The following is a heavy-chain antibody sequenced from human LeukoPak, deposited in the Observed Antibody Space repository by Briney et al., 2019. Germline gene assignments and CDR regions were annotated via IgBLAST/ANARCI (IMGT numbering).Heavy chain of an antibody. V-gene: IGHV1-18*01. Sequence: ASVKVSCKASGYTFTSYGISWVRQAPGQGLEWMGWISAHNGNTNYAQKLQGRVTMTTDTSTSTAYMELRSLRSDDTAVYYCARDNSSWYGYGMDVWGQGTTVTVSS. J-gene: IGHJ6*02. CDR1: GYTFTSYG. CDR3: ARDNSSWYGYGMDV. CDR2: ISAHNGNT. D-gene: IGHD6-13*01.